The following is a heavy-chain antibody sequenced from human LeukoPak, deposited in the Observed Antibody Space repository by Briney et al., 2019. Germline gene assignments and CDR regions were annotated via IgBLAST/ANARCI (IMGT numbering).Heavy chain of an antibody. J-gene: IGHJ4*02. Sequence: PGGSLRLSCAASGFTFSSYAMSWVRQAPGKGLEWVSAISGSGGSTYYADSVKGRFTISRDNSKNTLYLQMNSLRAEDTAVYYCAKDAHHYYGSGSSVSLDDYWGQGTLVTVSS. D-gene: IGHD3-10*01. CDR3: AKDAHHYYGSGSSVSLDDY. CDR2: ISGSGGST. V-gene: IGHV3-23*01. CDR1: GFTFSSYA.